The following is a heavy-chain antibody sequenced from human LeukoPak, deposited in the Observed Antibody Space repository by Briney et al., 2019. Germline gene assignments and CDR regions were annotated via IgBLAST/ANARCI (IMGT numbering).Heavy chain of an antibody. V-gene: IGHV1-69*13. J-gene: IGHJ4*02. CDR3: ARVSDTYYGYVWGSPFDY. Sequence: SVKVSCKASGYTFTSYAMHWVRQAPGQGLEWMGGIIPIFGTANYAQKFQGRVTITADESTSTAYMELSSLRSEDTAVYYCARVSDTYYGYVWGSPFDYWGQGTLVTVSS. D-gene: IGHD3-16*01. CDR2: IIPIFGTA. CDR1: GYTFTSYA.